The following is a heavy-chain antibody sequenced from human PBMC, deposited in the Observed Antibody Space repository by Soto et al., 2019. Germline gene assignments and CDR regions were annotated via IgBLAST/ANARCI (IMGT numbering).Heavy chain of an antibody. V-gene: IGHV3-13*01. D-gene: IGHD3-9*01. Sequence: EVQLVESGGGLVQTGGSPRLSCAASGFTLSSYDIHWVRQATGEGLAWVSGIGSGGDTHYADSVKGRFIISREDGKNSLYLQMNNLRVGDTAVYYCTRKTPPTGMEVWGQGATVTVSS. CDR1: GFTLSSYD. J-gene: IGHJ6*02. CDR3: TRKTPPTGMEV. CDR2: IGSGGDT.